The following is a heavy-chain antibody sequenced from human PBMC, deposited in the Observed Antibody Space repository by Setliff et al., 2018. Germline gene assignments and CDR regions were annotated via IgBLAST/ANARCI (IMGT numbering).Heavy chain of an antibody. D-gene: IGHD6-19*01. CDR1: GYTFTGDF. CDR2: LNPDSGDT. Sequence: ASVKVSCKASGYTFTGDFLHWLRQTPGQGFQWLGRLNPDSGDTEYSQKFQGRVTMSRDTSISTGYMELSGLTSNDTAVYYCAREARGWGGPKFDLWGQGTLVTVSS. J-gene: IGHJ5*02. V-gene: IGHV1-2*02. CDR3: AREARGWGGPKFDL.